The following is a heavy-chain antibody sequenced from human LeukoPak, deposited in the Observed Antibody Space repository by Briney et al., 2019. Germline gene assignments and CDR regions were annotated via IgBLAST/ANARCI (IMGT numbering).Heavy chain of an antibody. D-gene: IGHD3-10*01. CDR3: ARDHYYASGSYSDAFDI. CDR1: GGSISGYY. CDR2: IYSSGST. Sequence: SETLSLTCTVSGGSISGYYWSWIRQPAGKGLEWIGRIYSSGSTNFNPSLKSRVTMSEETSKNQFSPKVNSVTAADTAVYYCARDHYYASGSYSDAFDIWGQGTMVTVSS. J-gene: IGHJ3*02. V-gene: IGHV4-4*07.